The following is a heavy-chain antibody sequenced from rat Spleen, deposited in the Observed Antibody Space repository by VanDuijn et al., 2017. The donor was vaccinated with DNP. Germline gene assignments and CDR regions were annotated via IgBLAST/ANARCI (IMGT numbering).Heavy chain of an antibody. D-gene: IGHD1-4*01. CDR2: ISYDGRAP. Sequence: EVQLVESGGGLVQPGRSLKLSCAVSRITFSDHNMAWVRQAPKKGLEWVATISYDGRAPSYRDSVKGRFTITRDNAKSTLYLQMNSLRSEDTATYFCVGGPPPTRGPFDYWGQGVMVTVSS. J-gene: IGHJ2*01. CDR3: VGGPPPTRGPFDY. V-gene: IGHV5-7*01. CDR1: RITFSDHN.